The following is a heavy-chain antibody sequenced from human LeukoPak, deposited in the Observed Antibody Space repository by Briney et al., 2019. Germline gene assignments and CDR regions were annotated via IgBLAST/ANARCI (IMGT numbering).Heavy chain of an antibody. J-gene: IGHJ4*02. CDR3: AKRGYCSGGRCYSFHFDY. CDR2: XSYDGTDK. D-gene: IGHD2-15*01. Sequence: GGSLRLSCAASGFTFSSHGMHWVRQAPGKGLEXXXXXSYDGTDKVYADSVKGRFTISRDNSKNTLYLEMNNLRAEDTAVYYCAKRGYCSGGRCYSFHFDYWGQGTLVTVSS. CDR1: GFTFSSHG. V-gene: IGHV3-30*18.